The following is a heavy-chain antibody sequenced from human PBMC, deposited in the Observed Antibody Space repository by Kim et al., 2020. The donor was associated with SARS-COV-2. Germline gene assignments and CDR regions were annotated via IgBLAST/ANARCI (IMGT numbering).Heavy chain of an antibody. Sequence: GGSLRLSCAASGFTFSGYAMHWVRQAPGKGLEWVGRIRSKANSSASAYAASVKGRFTISSADTKPTAYLQMNSSETEASAEYYRNRVLGSTLFHWDGLD. CDR3: NRVLGSTLFHWDGLD. D-gene: IGHD2-21*01. V-gene: IGHV3-73*01. CDR2: IRSKANSSAS. CDR1: GFTFSGYA. J-gene: IGHJ3*02.